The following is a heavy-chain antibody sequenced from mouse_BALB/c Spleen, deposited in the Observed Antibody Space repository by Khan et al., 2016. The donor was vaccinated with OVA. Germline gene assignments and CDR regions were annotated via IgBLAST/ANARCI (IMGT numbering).Heavy chain of an antibody. D-gene: IGHD1-1*01. Sequence: EVQLQQSGPELVKPGASVKISCKASGYSFTGYFMNWVLQSHGKSLEWIGRINPHIGETFYNQKFKDKATLTVDESSTAAHMELRSLSSADSAVYYCARKIGSDFDYWGQGTTLTVSS. J-gene: IGHJ2*01. CDR1: GYSFTGYF. CDR3: ARKIGSDFDY. CDR2: INPHIGET. V-gene: IGHV1-20*02.